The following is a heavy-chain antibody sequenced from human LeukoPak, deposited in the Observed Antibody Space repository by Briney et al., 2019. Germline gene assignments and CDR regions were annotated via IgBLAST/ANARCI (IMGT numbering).Heavy chain of an antibody. J-gene: IGHJ4*02. CDR3: AKDPAIVVVVAAHFDY. CDR1: GFTFSSDA. V-gene: IGHV3-23*01. CDR2: ISGSGGST. Sequence: GGSLRLSCAASGFTFSSDAMSWVRQAPGKGLEWVSAISGSGGSTYYADPVKGRFTISRANSQNTLYLQVNSLRAEDTAVYYCAKDPAIVVVVAAHFDYWGQGTLVTVSS. D-gene: IGHD2-15*01.